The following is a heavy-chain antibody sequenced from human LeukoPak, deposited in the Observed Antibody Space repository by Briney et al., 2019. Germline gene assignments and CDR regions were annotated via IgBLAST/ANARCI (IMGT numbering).Heavy chain of an antibody. J-gene: IGHJ6*03. D-gene: IGHD3-16*02. CDR2: ISTGSSYI. V-gene: IGHV3-21*01. Sequence: GRSLRLSCAASGLTFNIYSMNWVRQAQGKGLEWVPSISTGSSYIFYADSVEGRFTISRDNAKNSLYLQMGSLGAEDTAVYYCARFVLSDYYYMDVWGKGTTVTVSS. CDR3: ARFVLSDYYYMDV. CDR1: GLTFNIYS.